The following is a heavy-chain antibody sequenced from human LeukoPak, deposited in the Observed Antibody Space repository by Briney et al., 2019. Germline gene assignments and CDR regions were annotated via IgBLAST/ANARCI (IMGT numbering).Heavy chain of an antibody. CDR1: GGSFSGYY. CDR2: INHSGST. Sequence: SETLSLTCAVYGGSFSGYYWSWIRQPPGKGLEWIGEINHSGSTNYNPSLKSRVTISVDTSKNQFSLKLSSATAADTAVYYCARGPYKYDSSGCFDYWGQGTLVTVSS. V-gene: IGHV4-34*01. J-gene: IGHJ4*02. D-gene: IGHD3-22*01. CDR3: ARGPYKYDSSGCFDY.